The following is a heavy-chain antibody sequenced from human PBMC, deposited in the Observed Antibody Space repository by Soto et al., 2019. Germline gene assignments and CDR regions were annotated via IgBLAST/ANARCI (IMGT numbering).Heavy chain of an antibody. CDR3: ARLSSGDYART. CDR2: IIPILGIA. V-gene: IGHV1-69*02. D-gene: IGHD4-17*01. J-gene: IGHJ5*02. CDR1: GGTFSSYT. Sequence: SVKVSCKASGGTFSSYTISWVRQAPGQGLEWMGRIIPILGIANYAQKFQGRVTITADKSTSTAYMELSSLRSEDTAVYYCARLSSGDYARTWGQGTLVTVSS.